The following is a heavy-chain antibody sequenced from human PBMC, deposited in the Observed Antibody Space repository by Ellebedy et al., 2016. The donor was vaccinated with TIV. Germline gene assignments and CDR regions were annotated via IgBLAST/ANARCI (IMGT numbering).Heavy chain of an antibody. CDR1: GYSFTDCW. J-gene: IGHJ4*02. D-gene: IGHD6-13*01. CDR3: ARHAGSWFSGGSKAVVY. V-gene: IGHV5-51*01. Sequence: GESLKISCKGFGYSFTDCWIGWVRQMPGKGLEWMGIIYPGDSDIRYSPSFQGQVTISADKSISTAYLQWSSLKASDTAMYYCARHAGSWFSGGSKAVVYWGQGTLVTVSS. CDR2: IYPGDSDI.